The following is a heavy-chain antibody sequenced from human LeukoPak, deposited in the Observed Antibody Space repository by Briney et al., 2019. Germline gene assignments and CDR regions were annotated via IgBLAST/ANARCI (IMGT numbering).Heavy chain of an antibody. J-gene: IGHJ6*03. CDR1: GYTFTSYY. V-gene: IGHV1-69*05. Sequence: ASVKVSCKASGYTFTSYYMHWVRQAPGQGLEWMGGIIPIFGTANYAQKFQGRVTITTDESTSTAYMELSSLRSEDTAVYYCARVPYYYGSGINYYYYYMDVWGKGTTVTVSS. CDR2: IIPIFGTA. CDR3: ARVPYYYGSGINYYYYYMDV. D-gene: IGHD3-10*01.